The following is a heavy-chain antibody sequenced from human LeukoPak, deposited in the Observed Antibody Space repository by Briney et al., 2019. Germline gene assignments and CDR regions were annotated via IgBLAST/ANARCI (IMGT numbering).Heavy chain of an antibody. CDR2: IYHSGST. Sequence: PSETLSLTCAVSGYSISSGYYWGWIRQPPGRGLEWIGSIYHSGSTYYNPSLKSRVTISVDTSKNQFSLKLSSVTAADTAVYYCARTRGVIGWFDPWGQGTLVTVSS. V-gene: IGHV4-38-2*01. J-gene: IGHJ5*02. CDR1: GYSISSGYY. D-gene: IGHD3-10*01. CDR3: ARTRGVIGWFDP.